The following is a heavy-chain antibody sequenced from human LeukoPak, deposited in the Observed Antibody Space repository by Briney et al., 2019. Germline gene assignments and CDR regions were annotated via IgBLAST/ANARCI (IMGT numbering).Heavy chain of an antibody. V-gene: IGHV3-7*01. Sequence: PGGSLRLSCAGSGFAFSNYWMSWVRQAPGKGLEWVAHIKPDGSESYYADSVKGRFTISRDNAKNSLYLQMNSLRAEDTAVFYCARDRGGRGWYEFESWGQGTLVTVSS. CDR2: IKPDGSES. CDR1: GFAFSNYW. J-gene: IGHJ4*02. D-gene: IGHD6-19*01. CDR3: ARDRGGRGWYEFES.